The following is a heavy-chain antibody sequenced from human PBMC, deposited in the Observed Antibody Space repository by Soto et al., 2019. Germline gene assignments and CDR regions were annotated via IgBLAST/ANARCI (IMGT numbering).Heavy chain of an antibody. D-gene: IGHD3-3*01. CDR3: ARAGLPYYDFWSGYYTPYGMDV. J-gene: IGHJ6*02. CDR1: GYTFTGYY. Sequence: QVQLVQSGAEVKKPGASVKVSCKASGYTFTGYYMHWVRQAPGQGLEWMGWINPNSGGTNYAQKFQGWVTMTRDTSVSTAYMELSRLRSDDTAVYYCARAGLPYYDFWSGYYTPYGMDVWGQGTKVTVSS. CDR2: INPNSGGT. V-gene: IGHV1-2*04.